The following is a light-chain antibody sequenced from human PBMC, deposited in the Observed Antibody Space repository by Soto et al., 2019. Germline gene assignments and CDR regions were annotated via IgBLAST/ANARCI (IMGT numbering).Light chain of an antibody. V-gene: IGKV3-20*01. CDR3: QQYGSSGT. CDR1: QSVSSNY. CDR2: GAS. Sequence: EIVITQSPVTLSVSTGERATPSCRASQSVSSNYLAWYQQKPGQAPRLLIYGASNRATGIPDRFSGSGSGTDFTLTISRLEPEDFAVYYCQQYGSSGTFGQGTKVDIK. J-gene: IGKJ1*01.